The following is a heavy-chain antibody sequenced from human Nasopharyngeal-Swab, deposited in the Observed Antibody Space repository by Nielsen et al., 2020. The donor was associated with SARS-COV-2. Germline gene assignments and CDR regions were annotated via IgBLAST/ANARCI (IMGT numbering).Heavy chain of an antibody. J-gene: IGHJ6*02. D-gene: IGHD6-13*01. V-gene: IGHV6-1*01. CDR3: ARDRGSSWPYYYYYGMDV. CDR2: TYYRSKWYN. Sequence: IRQSPSRGLEWLGRTYYRSKWYNDYAVSVKSRITINPDTSKNQFSLQLNSVTPEDTAVYYCARDRGSSWPYYYYYGMDVWGQGTTVTVSS.